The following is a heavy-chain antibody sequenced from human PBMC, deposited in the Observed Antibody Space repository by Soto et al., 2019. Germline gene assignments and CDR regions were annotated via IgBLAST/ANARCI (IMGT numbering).Heavy chain of an antibody. J-gene: IGHJ3*02. CDR1: GFTFSSYS. CDR2: ISSSSSYI. D-gene: IGHD6-19*01. Sequence: GGSLRLSCAASGFTFSSYSMNWVRQAPGKGLEWVSSISSSSSYIYYADSVKGRFTISRDNAKNSLYLQMNSLRAEDTAVYYCARDRDSSGWYYGAFDIWGQGTMVTVSS. CDR3: ARDRDSSGWYYGAFDI. V-gene: IGHV3-21*01.